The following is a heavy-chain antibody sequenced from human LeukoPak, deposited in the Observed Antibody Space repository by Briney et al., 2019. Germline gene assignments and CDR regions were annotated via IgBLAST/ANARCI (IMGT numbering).Heavy chain of an antibody. D-gene: IGHD3-22*01. CDR1: GFTFGDYA. V-gene: IGHV3-49*03. Sequence: GGSLRLSCTASGFTFGDYAMSWFRQAPGKGLEWVGFIRSKAYGGTTEYAASVKGRFTISRDDSKSIAYLQMNSLRAEDTAVYYCAREDYYYDSSGSGQPWGQGTLVTVSS. J-gene: IGHJ4*02. CDR3: AREDYYYDSSGSGQP. CDR2: IRSKAYGGTT.